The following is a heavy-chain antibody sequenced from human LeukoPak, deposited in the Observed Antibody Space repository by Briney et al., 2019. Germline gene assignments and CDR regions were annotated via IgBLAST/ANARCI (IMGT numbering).Heavy chain of an antibody. CDR3: ARRRVGSGSYYNVGGYYFDN. CDR2: IYPGDSDT. Sequence: GESLKISCKGSGYSFTSYWIGWVRQMPGKGLEWMGIIYPGDSDTRYSPSFQGQVTISAGKSISTAYLQWSSLKASDTAIYYCARRRVGSGSYYNVGGYYFDNWGQGTLVTVSS. CDR1: GYSFTSYW. D-gene: IGHD3-10*01. V-gene: IGHV5-51*01. J-gene: IGHJ4*02.